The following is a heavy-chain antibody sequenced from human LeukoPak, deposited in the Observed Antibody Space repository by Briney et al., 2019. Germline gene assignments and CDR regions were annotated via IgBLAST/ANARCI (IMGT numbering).Heavy chain of an antibody. CDR2: IIPIFGTA. Sequence: GASVKVSCKASGGTFSRYAISWVRQAPGQGLEWMGGIIPIFGTANYAQKFQGRVTITADESTSTAYMELSSLRSEDTAVYYCARDRYYYDSSGYPRPAEYFQHWGQGTLVTVSS. J-gene: IGHJ1*01. V-gene: IGHV1-69*13. CDR3: ARDRYYYDSSGYPRPAEYFQH. D-gene: IGHD3-22*01. CDR1: GGTFSRYA.